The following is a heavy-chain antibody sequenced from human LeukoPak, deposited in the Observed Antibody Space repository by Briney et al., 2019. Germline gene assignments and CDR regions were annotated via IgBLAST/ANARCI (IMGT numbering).Heavy chain of an antibody. D-gene: IGHD2-15*01. CDR3: AKSDCSDAGCYLLDY. CDR1: GFTSSNYA. V-gene: IGHV3-23*01. CDR2: ISGSGDGT. Sequence: GGSLRLSCAASGFTSSNYAMSWVRQVPGRGLEWVSSISGSGDGTYYADSVKGRFTISRDNSKNTLYLQMNSLTAEDTAVYFCAKSDCSDAGCYLLDYWGQGTLVTVSS. J-gene: IGHJ4*02.